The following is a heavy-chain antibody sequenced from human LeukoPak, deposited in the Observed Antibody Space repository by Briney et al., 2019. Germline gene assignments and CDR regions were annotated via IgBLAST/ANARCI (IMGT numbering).Heavy chain of an antibody. D-gene: IGHD3-10*01. Sequence: GGSLRLSCAASGFTFSNYSMNWVRQAPGKGLEWVSSISSSSSYIYYADSVKGRFTISRDNGKNSLYLQMNSLRVEDTAVYYCAKLAKYFYGSETFYFFEHWGQGAPVTASS. V-gene: IGHV3-21*01. CDR2: ISSSSSYI. J-gene: IGHJ4*02. CDR3: AKLAKYFYGSETFYFFEH. CDR1: GFTFSNYS.